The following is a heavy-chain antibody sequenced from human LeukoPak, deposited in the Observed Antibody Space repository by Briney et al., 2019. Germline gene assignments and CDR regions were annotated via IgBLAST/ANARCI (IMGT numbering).Heavy chain of an antibody. D-gene: IGHD3-3*01. CDR2: IWYDGSNK. CDR1: GFTFSSYG. CDR3: AKRGLGSGYYTLRDYYYMDV. V-gene: IGHV3-33*06. Sequence: GGSLRLSCAASGFTFSSYGMHWVRQAPGKGLEWVAVIWYDGSNKYYADSVKGRFTISRDNSKNTLYLQMNSLRAEDTAVYYCAKRGLGSGYYTLRDYYYMDVWGKGTTVTVSS. J-gene: IGHJ6*03.